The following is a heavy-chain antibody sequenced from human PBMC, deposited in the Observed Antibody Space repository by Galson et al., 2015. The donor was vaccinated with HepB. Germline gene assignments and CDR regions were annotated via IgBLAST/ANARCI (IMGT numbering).Heavy chain of an antibody. J-gene: IGHJ6*03. D-gene: IGHD2-2*02. V-gene: IGHV1-69*13. CDR3: ARGPGTCSSTSCYNMDV. CDR2: IIPIFGTA. Sequence: SVKVSCKASGGTFSSYAISWVRQAPGQGLEWMGGIIPIFGTANYAQKFQGRVTITADESTSTAYMELSSLRSEDTAVYYCARGPGTCSSTSCYNMDVWGKGTTVTVSS. CDR1: GGTFSSYA.